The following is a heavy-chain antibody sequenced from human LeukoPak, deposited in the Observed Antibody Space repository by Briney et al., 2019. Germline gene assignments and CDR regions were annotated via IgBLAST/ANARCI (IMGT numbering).Heavy chain of an antibody. D-gene: IGHD3-22*01. CDR1: GFTVSSNY. CDR2: IYSGGST. CDR3: ARENGNYYDSSGQYYYYYGMDV. V-gene: IGHV3-53*01. Sequence: GGSLRLSCAASGFTVSSNYMSWVRQAPGKGLEWVSVIYSGGSTYYADSVKGRFTISRDNSKNTLYLQMNSLRAEDTAVYYCARENGNYYDSSGQYYYYYGMDVWGQGTTVTVPS. J-gene: IGHJ6*02.